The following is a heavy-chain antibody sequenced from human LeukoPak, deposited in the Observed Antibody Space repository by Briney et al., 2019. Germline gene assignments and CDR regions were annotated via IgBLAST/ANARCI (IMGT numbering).Heavy chain of an antibody. CDR1: GFTVSSNY. J-gene: IGHJ4*02. Sequence: GGSLRLSCAASGFTVSSNYMSWVRQAPGEGLEWVSVIYSGGSTYYADSVKGRFTISRDNSKNTLYLQMNSLRAEDTAVYYCAKDWYGSGSSNWGQGTLVTVSS. CDR2: IYSGGST. CDR3: AKDWYGSGSSN. V-gene: IGHV3-53*01. D-gene: IGHD3-10*01.